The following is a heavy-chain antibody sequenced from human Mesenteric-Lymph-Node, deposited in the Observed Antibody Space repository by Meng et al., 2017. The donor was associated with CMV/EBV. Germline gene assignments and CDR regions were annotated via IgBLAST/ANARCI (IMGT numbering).Heavy chain of an antibody. D-gene: IGHD2-2*01. V-gene: IGHV1-18*01. CDR1: GSTFPSDG. J-gene: IGHJ4*02. Sequence: ASGSTFPSDGISWVRQAPGQGLEWMGWISVYNGNTKYAQKLQGRVTMTTDTSTSTAYMELRSLRSDDTAVYYCARSSTLGPAASDYWGQGTLVTVSS. CDR3: ARSSTLGPAASDY. CDR2: ISVYNGNT.